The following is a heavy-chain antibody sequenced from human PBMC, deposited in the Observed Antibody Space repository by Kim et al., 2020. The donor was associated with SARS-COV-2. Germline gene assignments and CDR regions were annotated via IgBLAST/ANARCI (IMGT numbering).Heavy chain of an antibody. CDR1: GFNFGNFG. J-gene: IGHJ4*02. V-gene: IGHV3-30*18. CDR3: AKGGNTIPELFDF. Sequence: GGSLRLSCAASGFNFGNFGMHWVRQAPGKGLEWVGLVSFDGSKEYCVDSLKGRFSISRDNSKETLFLQMNSLRPEDTALYFCAKGGNTIPELFDFWGQGTLVTVSS. CDR2: VSFDGSKE. D-gene: IGHD5-18*01.